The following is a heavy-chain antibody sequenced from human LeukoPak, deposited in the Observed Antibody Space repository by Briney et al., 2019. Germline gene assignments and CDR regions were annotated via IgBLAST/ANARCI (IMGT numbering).Heavy chain of an antibody. CDR3: ARTTAMAGFDY. CDR2: ISSTTSYI. D-gene: IGHD6-19*01. Sequence: PGGSLRLSCAASGFTFSSYTMTCVRQAPGKGLEWVSSISSTTSYIYYADSVKGRFTVSRDNAKSSLYLQMNSLRAEDTAVYYCARTTAMAGFDYWGQGTLVTVSS. J-gene: IGHJ4*02. CDR1: GFTFSSYT. V-gene: IGHV3-21*01.